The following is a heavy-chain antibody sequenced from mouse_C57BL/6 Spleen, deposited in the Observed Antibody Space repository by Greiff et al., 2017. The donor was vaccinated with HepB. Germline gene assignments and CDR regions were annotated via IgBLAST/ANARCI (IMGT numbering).Heavy chain of an antibody. V-gene: IGHV1-26*01. CDR3: ARSWNAMDY. J-gene: IGHJ4*01. Sequence: EVQLQQSGPELVKPGASVKISCKASGYTFTDYYMNWVKQSHGKSLEWIGDINPNNGGTSYNQKFKGKATLTVDKSSSTAYMELRSLTSEDSAVYYCARSWNAMDYWGQGTSVTVSS. CDR2: INPNNGGT. CDR1: GYTFTDYY.